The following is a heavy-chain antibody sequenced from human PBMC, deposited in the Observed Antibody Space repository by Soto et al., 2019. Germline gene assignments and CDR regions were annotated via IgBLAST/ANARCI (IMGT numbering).Heavy chain of an antibody. CDR2: MNPNSGNT. Sequence: ASVKVSCKASGYTFTSYDINWVRQATGQGLEWMGWMNPNSGNTGYAQKFQGRVTMTRSTSISTAYMELSSLRSEDTAVYYCATLHYYDSSGYSFDYWGQGTLVTVSS. D-gene: IGHD3-22*01. CDR1: GYTFTSYD. CDR3: ATLHYYDSSGYSFDY. J-gene: IGHJ4*02. V-gene: IGHV1-8*01.